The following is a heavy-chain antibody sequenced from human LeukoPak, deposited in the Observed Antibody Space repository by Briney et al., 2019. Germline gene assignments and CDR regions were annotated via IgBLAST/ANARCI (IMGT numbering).Heavy chain of an antibody. CDR3: ARGGTFYYDSSAYY. D-gene: IGHD3-22*01. CDR1: GYTFTNYG. V-gene: IGHV1-18*01. J-gene: IGHJ4*02. CDR2: ISAYNGNT. Sequence: ASVKVSCKASGYTFTNYGISWVRQAPGHGLEWMGWISAYNGNTKNAQKVQGRVTLTTDTSTSTAYMELRGLRSDDTAVYYCARGGTFYYDSSAYYWGQGTLVTVSS.